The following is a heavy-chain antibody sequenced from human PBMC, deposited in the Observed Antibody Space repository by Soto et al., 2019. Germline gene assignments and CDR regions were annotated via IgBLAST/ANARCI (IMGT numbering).Heavy chain of an antibody. J-gene: IGHJ6*02. CDR3: ARPWNSYFYGMDV. Sequence: PGESLKISCKGFGYSFTNYWIGWVRQMPGKGLEWMGIIYPGDSDTRYSPSFQGQVTISVDRSISTAYLKWSSLKASDTAMYYCARPWNSYFYGMDVWGQGTMVTVSS. CDR2: IYPGDSDT. V-gene: IGHV5-51*01. D-gene: IGHD1-1*01. CDR1: GYSFTNYW.